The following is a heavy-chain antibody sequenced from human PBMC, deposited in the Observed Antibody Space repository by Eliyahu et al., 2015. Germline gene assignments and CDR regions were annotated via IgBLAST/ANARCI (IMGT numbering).Heavy chain of an antibody. CDR2: VKQDGRDK. J-gene: IGHJ3*01. V-gene: IGHV3-7*01. CDR1: GFSLNNHY. Sequence: SLRLSCTASGFSLNNHYISWVRQAPGQGLEWVANVKQDGRDKYYVDSVKGRFTISRDKAKRSVYLQMDSLRVDDTAVYYCAREALIGVAAIDDGFDLWGQGTMVVVSS. D-gene: IGHD6-19*01. CDR3: AREALIGVAAIDDGFDL.